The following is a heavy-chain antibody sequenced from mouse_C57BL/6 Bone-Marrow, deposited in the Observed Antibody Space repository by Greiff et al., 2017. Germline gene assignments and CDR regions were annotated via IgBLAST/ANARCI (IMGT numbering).Heavy chain of an antibody. CDR1: GFTFSSYG. Sequence: EVQLQESGGDLVKPGGSLKLSCAASGFTFSSYGMSWVRQTPGKRLEWVATIRSVGSYTYYPDSVKGRFTISRDNAKNTLYLQMSSLKAEDTAMYYYARGPHCVDYWGQGTTLTVSS. CDR3: ARGPHCVDY. D-gene: IGHD3-1*01. V-gene: IGHV5-6*01. J-gene: IGHJ2*01. CDR2: IRSVGSYT.